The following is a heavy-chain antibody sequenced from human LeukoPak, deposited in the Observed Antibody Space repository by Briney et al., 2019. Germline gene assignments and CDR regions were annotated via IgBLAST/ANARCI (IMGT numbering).Heavy chain of an antibody. CDR3: ARNMADY. V-gene: IGHV4-34*01. J-gene: IGHJ4*02. Sequence: SETLSLTCAVSGGSFSGKYWTWIRQPPGKGLEWIGEITYSGSIYYNPSLKSRVTISVDTSKNQFSLKLNSVTAADTAVYYCARNMADYWGQGTLVTVSS. CDR1: GGSFSGKY. CDR2: ITYSGSI. D-gene: IGHD5-24*01.